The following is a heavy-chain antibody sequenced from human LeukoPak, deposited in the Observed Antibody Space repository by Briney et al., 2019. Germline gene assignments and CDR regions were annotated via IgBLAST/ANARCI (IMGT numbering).Heavy chain of an antibody. D-gene: IGHD6-13*01. CDR3: ARHPPSSPFDY. V-gene: IGHV4-4*09. CDR2: IHTSGTT. Sequence: SETLSLTCTVSGGSISSYYWSWIRQPPGKGLEWIAYIHTSGTTNYNPSLKSRVTISVDTSKNPLSLRLSSVTAPDTAVYYCARHPPSSPFDYWGQGTLVTVSS. CDR1: GGSISSYY. J-gene: IGHJ4*02.